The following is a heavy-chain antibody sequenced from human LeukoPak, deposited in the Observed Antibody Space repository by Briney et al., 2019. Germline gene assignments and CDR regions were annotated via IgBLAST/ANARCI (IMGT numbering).Heavy chain of an antibody. Sequence: PSETLSLTCTVPGGSISSGGYYWSWIRQHPGKGLEWIGYIYYSGSTYYNPSLKRRVTISVDTSKNQFSLKLSSVTAADTAVYYCASTVPRDNWFDPWGQGTLVTVSS. CDR1: GGSISSGGYY. D-gene: IGHD4-17*01. CDR2: IYYSGST. V-gene: IGHV4-31*03. J-gene: IGHJ5*02. CDR3: ASTVPRDNWFDP.